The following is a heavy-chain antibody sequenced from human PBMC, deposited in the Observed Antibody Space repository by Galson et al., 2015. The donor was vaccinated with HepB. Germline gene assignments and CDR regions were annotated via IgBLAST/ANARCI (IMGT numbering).Heavy chain of an antibody. CDR3: ARSEVTTVVTDFDS. J-gene: IGHJ4*02. D-gene: IGHD4-23*01. CDR1: GFSFSDHY. Sequence: SLRLSCAVSGFSFSDHYIDWVRQAPGKGLEWVGRSRNKPKGSSTAYAASVKGRFTFSRDDSKNSVFMQMNSLRSEDTAVYYCARSEVTTVVTDFDSWGQGTLVTVSS. CDR2: SRNKPKGSST. V-gene: IGHV3-72*01.